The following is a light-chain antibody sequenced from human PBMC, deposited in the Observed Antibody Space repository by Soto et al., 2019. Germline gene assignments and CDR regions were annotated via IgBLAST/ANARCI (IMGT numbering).Light chain of an antibody. CDR1: QSVRSD. CDR3: QQLNNWPLT. V-gene: IGKV3-11*01. Sequence: IVLTQSPATRSLSPGERATLSCRASQSVRSDLAWYQQKPGQAPRLLIYDASRRATGIPARFSGSGSGTDFTLTISSLEPEDFAVYYCQQLNNWPLTFGGGTKVDIK. J-gene: IGKJ4*01. CDR2: DAS.